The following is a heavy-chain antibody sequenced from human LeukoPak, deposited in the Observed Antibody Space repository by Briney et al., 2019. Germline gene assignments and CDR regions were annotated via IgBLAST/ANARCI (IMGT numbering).Heavy chain of an antibody. V-gene: IGHV4-39*02. CDR3: AREPIEMATIVDY. D-gene: IGHD5-24*01. J-gene: IGHJ4*02. Sequence: PSETLSLTCTVSGGSISSSSYYWCWIRQPPGKGLEWIGSIYYSGSTYYNPSLKSRVTISVDTSKNQFSLKLSSVTAADTAVYYCAREPIEMATIVDYWGQGTLVTVSS. CDR1: GGSISSSSYY. CDR2: IYYSGST.